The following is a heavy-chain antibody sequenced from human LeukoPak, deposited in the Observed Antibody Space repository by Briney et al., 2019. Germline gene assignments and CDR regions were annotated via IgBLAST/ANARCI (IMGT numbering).Heavy chain of an antibody. J-gene: IGHJ3*02. V-gene: IGHV4-31*03. D-gene: IGHD5-18*01. CDR1: GGSISSGGYY. CDR3: ARVEGIQRWPQI. CDR2: IYYSGST. Sequence: SETLSLTCTVSGGSISSGGYYWGWIRQHPGKGLEWFGNIYYSGSTYYNPSLKSRVTISVDTSKNQFSLKLSSVTAADTAVYYCARVEGIQRWPQIWGQGTMVTVSS.